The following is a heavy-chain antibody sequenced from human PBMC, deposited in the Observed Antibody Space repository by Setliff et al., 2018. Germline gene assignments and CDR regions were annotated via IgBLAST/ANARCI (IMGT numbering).Heavy chain of an antibody. Sequence: GSLRLSCAASGYTSSSYAMTWVRQAPGKGLEWIGEINHSGSTNYNPSLKSRVTISVDKSKNQFSLKLSSVTAADTAVYYCAREVGATYYYYYYGMDVWGQGTTVTVSS. CDR3: AREVGATYYYYYYGMDV. CDR1: GYTSSSYA. V-gene: IGHV4-34*01. D-gene: IGHD1-26*01. CDR2: INHSGST. J-gene: IGHJ6*02.